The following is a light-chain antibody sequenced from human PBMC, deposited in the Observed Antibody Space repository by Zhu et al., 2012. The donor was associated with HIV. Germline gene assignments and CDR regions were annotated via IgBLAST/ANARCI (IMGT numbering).Light chain of an antibody. Sequence: ETVLTQSPVILSVSPGERGTLSCSASQSVGTNLAWYQQKPGQPPRLLISRASDRSSGIPARLSGSGSGTEFTLTITSLESEDFAVYYCHQYNNWPPTFGQGTEVEI. CDR3: HQYNNWPPT. CDR2: RAS. J-gene: IGKJ1*01. CDR1: QSVGTN. V-gene: IGKV3-15*01.